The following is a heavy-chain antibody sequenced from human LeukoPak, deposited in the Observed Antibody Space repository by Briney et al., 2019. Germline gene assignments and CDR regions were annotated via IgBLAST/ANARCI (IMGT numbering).Heavy chain of an antibody. CDR2: ISGSGGST. Sequence: PGGSLRLSCAASGFIFSSYAMSWVRQAPGKGLEWVSGISGSGGSTYYADSVKGRFTISRDNSKNTLYLQMNSLRAEDTAVYYCAKDLGRVTTYYFDYWGQGTLVTVSS. CDR3: AKDLGRVTTYYFDY. CDR1: GFIFSSYA. V-gene: IGHV3-23*01. D-gene: IGHD4-17*01. J-gene: IGHJ4*02.